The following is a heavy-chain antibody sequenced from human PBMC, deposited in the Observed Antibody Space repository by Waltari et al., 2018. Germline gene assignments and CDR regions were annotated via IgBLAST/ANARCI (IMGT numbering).Heavy chain of an antibody. CDR1: GYSISSGSY. CDR3: ARNLHDYGDYYYYYYMDV. CDR2: IYHSGST. V-gene: IGHV4-38-2*01. D-gene: IGHD4-17*01. J-gene: IGHJ6*03. Sequence: QVQLQESGPGLVKPSETLSLTCAVSGYSISSGSYWVWIRQPPRKGLEWIGSIYHSGSTYYNPSLKSRVTISVDTSKNQFSLKLSSVTAADTAVYYCARNLHDYGDYYYYYYMDVWGKGTTVTVSS.